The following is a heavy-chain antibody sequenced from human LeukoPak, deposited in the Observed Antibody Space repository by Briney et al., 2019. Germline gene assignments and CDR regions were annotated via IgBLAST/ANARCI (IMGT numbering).Heavy chain of an antibody. Sequence: LSGGSLRLSCTASGFAFSVYAMSWLRQPPGKGLEWVSTINANSGTTSYAASVRGRFTISRDNAKNSLYLQMNSLRAEDTAVYYCARGSEIVGASTGYWYFDLWGRGTLVTVSS. V-gene: IGHV3-23*01. J-gene: IGHJ2*01. CDR2: INANSGTT. CDR1: GFAFSVYA. CDR3: ARGSEIVGASTGYWYFDL. D-gene: IGHD1-26*01.